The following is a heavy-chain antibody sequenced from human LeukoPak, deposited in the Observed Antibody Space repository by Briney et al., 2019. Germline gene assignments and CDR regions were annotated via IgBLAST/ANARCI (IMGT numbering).Heavy chain of an antibody. D-gene: IGHD3-3*01. CDR2: IYTSGST. CDR1: GGSISSYY. J-gene: IGHJ6*03. Sequence: PSETLSLTCTVSGGSISSYYWSWIRQPAGKGLEWIGRIYTSGSTNYNPSLKSRVTMSVDTSKNQFSLKLSSVTAADTAVYYCARVQKGRYDFWSGYFRTDDYYYYYYMDVWGKGTTVTVSS. V-gene: IGHV4-4*07. CDR3: ARVQKGRYDFWSGYFRTDDYYYYYYMDV.